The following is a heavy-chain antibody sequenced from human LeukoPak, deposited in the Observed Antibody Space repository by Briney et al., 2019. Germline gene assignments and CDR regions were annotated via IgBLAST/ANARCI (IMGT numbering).Heavy chain of an antibody. Sequence: SVKVSCKASGGTFSSYAISWVRQAPGQGLEWMGGIISIFGTANYAQKFQGRVTITADKSTSTAYMELSSLRSEDTAVYYCARMLYDILTGYYGYNWFDPWGQGTLVTVSS. CDR2: IISIFGTA. J-gene: IGHJ5*02. V-gene: IGHV1-69*06. CDR3: ARMLYDILTGYYGYNWFDP. D-gene: IGHD3-9*01. CDR1: GGTFSSYA.